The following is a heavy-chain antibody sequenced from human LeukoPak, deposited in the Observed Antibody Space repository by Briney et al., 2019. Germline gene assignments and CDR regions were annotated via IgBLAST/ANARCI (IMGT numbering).Heavy chain of an antibody. CDR3: TRTRYYYDSSDFQH. CDR1: GFTFGDYA. CDR2: IRSKAYGGTT. D-gene: IGHD3-22*01. J-gene: IGHJ1*01. V-gene: IGHV3-49*04. Sequence: AGVSLRLSCTASGFTFGDYAMSWVRQAPEKGLEWVGFIRSKAYGGTTEYAAPVKGRFTISRDDSKSIAYLQMNSLKTEDTAVYYCTRTRYYYDSSDFQHWGQGTLVTDSS.